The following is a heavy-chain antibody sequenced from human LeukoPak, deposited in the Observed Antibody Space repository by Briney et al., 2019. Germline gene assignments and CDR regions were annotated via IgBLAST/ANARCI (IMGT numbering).Heavy chain of an antibody. D-gene: IGHD3-9*01. Sequence: GRSLRLSCAASGFTFSSYGMHWVRQAPGKGLEWVAVISYDGSNKYYADSVKGRFTISRDNSKNTLYLQMNSLRAEDTAVYYCARDTNYDILTGYYSGSDYYGMDVWGQGTTVTVSS. CDR3: ARDTNYDILTGYYSGSDYYGMDV. CDR2: ISYDGSNK. CDR1: GFTFSSYG. V-gene: IGHV3-30*03. J-gene: IGHJ6*02.